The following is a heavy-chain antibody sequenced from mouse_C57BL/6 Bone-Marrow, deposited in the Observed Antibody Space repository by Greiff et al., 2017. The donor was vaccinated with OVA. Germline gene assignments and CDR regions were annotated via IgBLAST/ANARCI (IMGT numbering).Heavy chain of an antibody. D-gene: IGHD6-1*01. J-gene: IGHJ3*01. Sequence: EVQLQQSGTVLARPGASVKMSCKTSGYTFTSYRMHWVKQRPGQGLEWIGAIYPGNGGTSYNQKFKGKAKLTAVTSASTAYMELRSLTTEDSAVYYGTSATGVAYWGQGTLVTVSA. CDR1: GYTFTSYR. CDR3: TSATGVAY. CDR2: IYPGNGGT. V-gene: IGHV1-5*01.